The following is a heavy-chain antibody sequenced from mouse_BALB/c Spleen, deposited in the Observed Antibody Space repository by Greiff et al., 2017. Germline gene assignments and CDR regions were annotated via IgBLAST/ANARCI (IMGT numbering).Heavy chain of an antibody. Sequence: EVQLVESGGGLVKPGGSLKLSCAASGFTFSSYAMSWVRQTPEKRLEWVASISSGGSTYYPDSVKGRFTISRDNARNILYLQMSSLRSEDTAMYYCARGWGGAMDYWGQGTSVTVSS. CDR1: GFTFSSYA. CDR2: ISSGGST. V-gene: IGHV5-6-5*01. J-gene: IGHJ4*01. CDR3: ARGWGGAMDY.